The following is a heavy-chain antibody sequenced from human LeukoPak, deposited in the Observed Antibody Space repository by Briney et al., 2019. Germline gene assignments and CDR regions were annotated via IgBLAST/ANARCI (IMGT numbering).Heavy chain of an antibody. D-gene: IGHD4-23*01. V-gene: IGHV1-2*02. CDR2: INPNSGGT. J-gene: IGHJ4*02. CDR1: GYTFTGYY. CDR3: ARDAARGGNPVDY. Sequence: ASVKVSCKASGYTFTGYYMHWVRQAPGQGLEWMGWINPNSGGTNYAQKFQGRVTMTRDTSISTAYMELSRLRSDDTAVYYCARDAARGGNPVDYWGQGTLVTVPS.